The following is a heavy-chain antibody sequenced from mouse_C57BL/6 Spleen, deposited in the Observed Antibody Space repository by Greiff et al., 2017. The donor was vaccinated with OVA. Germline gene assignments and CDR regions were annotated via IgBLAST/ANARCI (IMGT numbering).Heavy chain of an antibody. CDR1: GYAFSSSW. CDR3: ARRLDYYAMDY. D-gene: IGHD1-2*01. CDR2: IYPGDGDT. V-gene: IGHV1-82*01. Sequence: QVQLQQSGPELVKPGASVKISCKASGYAFSSSWMNWVKQRPGKGLEWIGRIYPGDGDTNYNGKFKGKATLTADKSSSTAYMQLSSLTSEDAAVDFCARRLDYYAMDYWGKGTSVTVSS. J-gene: IGHJ4*01.